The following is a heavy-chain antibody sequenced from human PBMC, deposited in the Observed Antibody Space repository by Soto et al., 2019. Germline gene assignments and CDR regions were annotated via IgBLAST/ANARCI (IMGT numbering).Heavy chain of an antibody. CDR3: ARIGYSSSSFDF. D-gene: IGHD6-6*01. V-gene: IGHV3-7*01. J-gene: IGHJ4*02. Sequence: GGSLRLSCAASGFTFTAYWMSWVRQCPGKGLEWVANIKQDGSDKHYADSEGRFTISRDNGKNSVYLQVTSLRAEDTAVYYCARIGYSSSSFDFWGQGTLVTVSS. CDR2: IKQDGSDK. CDR1: GFTFTAYW.